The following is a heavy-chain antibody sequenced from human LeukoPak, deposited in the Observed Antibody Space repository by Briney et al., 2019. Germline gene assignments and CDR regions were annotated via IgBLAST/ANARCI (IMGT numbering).Heavy chain of an antibody. CDR2: ISSSSSTI. CDR3: AREPTPLYCSSTSCYFDY. Sequence: SGGSLRLSCAASGFTFSSYSMNWVRQAPGKGLEWVSYISSSSSTIYYADSVKGRFTISRDNAKNSLYLQMNSLRAEDTAVYYCAREPTPLYCSSTSCYFDYWGQGTLVTISS. J-gene: IGHJ4*02. CDR1: GFTFSSYS. V-gene: IGHV3-48*01. D-gene: IGHD2-2*01.